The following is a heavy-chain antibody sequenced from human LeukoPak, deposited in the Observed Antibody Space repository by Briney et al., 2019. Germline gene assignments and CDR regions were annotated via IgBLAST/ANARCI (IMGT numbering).Heavy chain of an antibody. CDR2: LSGGGDST. D-gene: IGHD1-26*01. CDR1: GFTFSNYA. Sequence: GGSLRLSCAASGFTFSNYAMSWVRQAPGKGLEWVSTLSGGGDSTYYADSVRGRFTVSRDNSMNRLRLQMSSLRAEDTAVYYCAKEVGPLDYWGQGTLVTVSS. J-gene: IGHJ4*02. V-gene: IGHV3-23*01. CDR3: AKEVGPLDY.